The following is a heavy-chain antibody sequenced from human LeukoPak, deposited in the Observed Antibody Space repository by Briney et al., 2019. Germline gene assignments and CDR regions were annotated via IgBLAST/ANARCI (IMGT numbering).Heavy chain of an antibody. CDR3: ARAYCSSNSCPTERYWYLDL. CDR2: INPNSGDT. CDR1: GYTFTGYY. V-gene: IGHV1-2*02. Sequence: ASVKVSCKASGYTFTGYYIHWVRQAPGQGLEWMGWINPNSGDTNYAQKFQDRVTMTTDTSTSTAYMELTSLRSDDTAVYYCARAYCSSNSCPTERYWYLDLWGRGTLVTVSS. J-gene: IGHJ2*01. D-gene: IGHD2-2*01.